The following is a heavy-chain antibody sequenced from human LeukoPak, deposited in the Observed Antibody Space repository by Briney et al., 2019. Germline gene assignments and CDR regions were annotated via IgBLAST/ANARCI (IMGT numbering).Heavy chain of an antibody. CDR2: ISWNSGSM. Sequence: PGRSLRLSCAASGFTFDDYAMPWVRHAPGKGLEWVSGISWNSGSMGYADSVKGRFTISRDNAKNSLYLQMNSLRAEDTALYYCAKDIGGSSWYHPYYFDYWGQGTLVTVSS. V-gene: IGHV3-9*01. D-gene: IGHD6-13*01. CDR1: GFTFDDYA. CDR3: AKDIGGSSWYHPYYFDY. J-gene: IGHJ4*02.